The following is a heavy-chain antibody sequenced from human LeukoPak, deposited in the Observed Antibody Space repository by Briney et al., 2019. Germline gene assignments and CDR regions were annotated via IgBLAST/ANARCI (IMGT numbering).Heavy chain of an antibody. CDR1: GYTFTGYY. J-gene: IGHJ6*02. Sequence: ASVKVSCKASGYTFTGYYMHWVRQAPGQGLKWMGWISAYNGNTNYVQKLQGRVTMTTDTSTSTAYMELRSLRSDDTAVYYCARDLLLGYSGYDYYYYYGMDVWGQGTTVTVSS. CDR3: ARDLLLGYSGYDYYYYYGMDV. V-gene: IGHV1-18*04. CDR2: ISAYNGNT. D-gene: IGHD5-12*01.